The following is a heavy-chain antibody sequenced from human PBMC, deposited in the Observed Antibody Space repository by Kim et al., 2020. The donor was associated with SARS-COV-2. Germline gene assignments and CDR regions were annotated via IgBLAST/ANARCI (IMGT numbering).Heavy chain of an antibody. CDR3: ASVAEAGSY. CDR2: VST. J-gene: IGHJ4*02. D-gene: IGHD2-15*01. Sequence: VSTYYATSLKGRFTISRDTYKNTLYLQMGSLRAEDMAVEYCASVAEAGSYRGQGTLVTVPS. V-gene: IGHV3-64*01.